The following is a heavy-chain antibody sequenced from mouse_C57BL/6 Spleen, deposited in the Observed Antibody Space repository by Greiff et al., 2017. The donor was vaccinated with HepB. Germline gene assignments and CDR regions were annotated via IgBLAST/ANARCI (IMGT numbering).Heavy chain of an antibody. J-gene: IGHJ1*03. Sequence: VQLQQPGTELVKPGASVKLSCKASGYTFTSYWMHWVKQRPGQGLEWIGNINPSNGGTNYNEKFKSKATLTVDKSSSTAYMQLSSLTSEDSAVYYCARGSTTVADWYCDVWGTGTTVTVSS. CDR1: GYTFTSYW. D-gene: IGHD1-1*01. CDR2: INPSNGGT. V-gene: IGHV1-53*01. CDR3: ARGSTTVADWYCDV.